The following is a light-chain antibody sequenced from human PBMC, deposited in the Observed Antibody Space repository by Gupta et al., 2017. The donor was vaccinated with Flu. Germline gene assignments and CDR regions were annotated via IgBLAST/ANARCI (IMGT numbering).Light chain of an antibody. Sequence: DIQMTQSPSTLSASVGDRVTITCRASQSVSNWLAWYQQKPGKAPKLLIYQASSLESGVPSRFSGSGSGTEFTLTISSLQADDFATYYCQQDNRHYHTFGQGTKLEIK. CDR2: QAS. CDR1: QSVSNW. V-gene: IGKV1-5*03. J-gene: IGKJ2*01. CDR3: QQDNRHYHT.